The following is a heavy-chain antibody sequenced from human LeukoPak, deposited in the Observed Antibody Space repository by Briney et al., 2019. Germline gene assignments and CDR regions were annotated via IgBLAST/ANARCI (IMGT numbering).Heavy chain of an antibody. CDR3: ARGGFAAAGASFYYGMDV. D-gene: IGHD6-13*01. CDR1: GGSFSGYY. V-gene: IGHV4-34*01. J-gene: IGHJ6*02. Sequence: SEALSLTCAVYGGSFSGYYWSWIRQPPGKGLEWIGEMNHSGSTNYNPSLKSRVSISVHTAKNQFSLKVNSVTAADTAVYYCARGGFAAAGASFYYGMDVWGQGTTVTVSS. CDR2: MNHSGST.